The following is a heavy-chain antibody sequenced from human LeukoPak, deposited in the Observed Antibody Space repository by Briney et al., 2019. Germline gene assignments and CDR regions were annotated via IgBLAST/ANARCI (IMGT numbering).Heavy chain of an antibody. CDR2: ISGHGGTT. CDR3: AKDIGERGYKDY. D-gene: IGHD5-18*01. CDR1: GFTFKDYA. Sequence: VGSLRLSCAASGFTFKDYAMHWVRQAPGKGLEWVSLISGHGGTTFYADSVKGRFTISRDNGKNSLYLQMNSLRTEYTAFYFCAKDIGERGYKDYWGQGTLVTVSS. V-gene: IGHV3-43*02. J-gene: IGHJ4*02.